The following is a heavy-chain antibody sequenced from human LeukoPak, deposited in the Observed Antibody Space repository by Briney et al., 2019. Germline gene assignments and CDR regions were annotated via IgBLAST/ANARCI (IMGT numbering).Heavy chain of an antibody. CDR3: ARRRYGYSNYVFDY. CDR1: GGSISSGRYY. V-gene: IGHV4-39*07. J-gene: IGHJ4*02. Sequence: PSQTLSLTCNVSGGSISSGRYYWSWIRQPPGKGLEWIGEINHSGSTNYNPSLKSRVTISVDTSKNQFSLKLSSVTAADTAVYYCARRRYGYSNYVFDYWGQGTLVTVSS. CDR2: INHSGST. D-gene: IGHD4-11*01.